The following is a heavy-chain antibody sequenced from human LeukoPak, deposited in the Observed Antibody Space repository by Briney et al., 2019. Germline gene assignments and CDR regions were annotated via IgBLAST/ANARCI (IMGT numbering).Heavy chain of an antibody. CDR2: IYSDGST. CDR3: ARVDSYGPYNWFDP. D-gene: IGHD5-18*01. CDR1: GFTVSSNY. Sequence: GGSLRLSCAASGFTVSSNYMSWVRQAPGKGLEWVSVIYSDGSTYYADSVKGRFTISRDNSKNTLYLQMNSLRAEDTAVYYCARVDSYGPYNWFDPWGQGTLVTVSS. J-gene: IGHJ5*02. V-gene: IGHV3-66*01.